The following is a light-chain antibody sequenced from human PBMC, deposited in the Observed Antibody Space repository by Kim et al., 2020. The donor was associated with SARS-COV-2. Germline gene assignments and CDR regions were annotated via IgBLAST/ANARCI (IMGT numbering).Light chain of an antibody. CDR2: QAS. V-gene: IGKV1-5*03. CDR1: QTTSNW. CDR3: QQYSSSST. Sequence: LSASVGDRVTITCRASQTTSNWVAWYQQKPGQAPRLLIYQASTLQSGVPSRFSGSGFGTEFTLTISSLQPDDFATYYCQQYSSSSTFGRGTKVDIK. J-gene: IGKJ1*01.